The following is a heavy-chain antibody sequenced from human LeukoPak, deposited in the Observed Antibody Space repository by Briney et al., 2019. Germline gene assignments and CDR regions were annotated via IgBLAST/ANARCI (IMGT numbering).Heavy chain of an antibody. Sequence: SETLSLTCTVSGGSIISYYWSWIRQPPGQGLEWIAFIHSSGSTGYSPSLKSRVTISVDTSKNHFSLKVTSLTPADTGVYYCARSLPGAIGAADLWGQGNLVTVSS. D-gene: IGHD1-26*01. CDR3: ARSLPGAIGAADL. J-gene: IGHJ4*02. CDR1: GGSIISYY. V-gene: IGHV4-59*01. CDR2: IHSSGST.